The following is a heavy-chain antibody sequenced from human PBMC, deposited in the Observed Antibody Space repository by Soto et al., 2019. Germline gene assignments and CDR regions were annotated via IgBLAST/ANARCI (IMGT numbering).Heavy chain of an antibody. V-gene: IGHV1-2*04. CDR3: ARDSFIAAAGNSYGMDV. J-gene: IGHJ6*02. Sequence: GASVKVSCKASGYTFTGYYMHWVRQAPGQGLEWMGWINPNSGGTNYAQKFQGWVTMTRDTSISTAYMELSRLRSDDTAVYYCARDSFIAAAGNSYGMDVWGQGTTVTVSS. CDR1: GYTFTGYY. D-gene: IGHD6-13*01. CDR2: INPNSGGT.